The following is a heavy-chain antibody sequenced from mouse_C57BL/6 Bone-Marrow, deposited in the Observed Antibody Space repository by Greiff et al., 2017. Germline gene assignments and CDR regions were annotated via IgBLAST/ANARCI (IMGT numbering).Heavy chain of an antibody. D-gene: IGHD2-4*01. CDR3: TRNYYDYDGAYYFDY. CDR1: GFTFSSYA. J-gene: IGHJ2*01. V-gene: IGHV5-9-1*02. CDR2: ISSGGDYI. Sequence: EVKVVESGEGLVKPGGSLKLSCAASGFTFSSYAMSWVRQTPEKRLEWVAYISSGGDYIYYADTVKGRFTFSRDNARNTLYLQMSSLKSEDTAMYYCTRNYYDYDGAYYFDYWGQGTTLTVSS.